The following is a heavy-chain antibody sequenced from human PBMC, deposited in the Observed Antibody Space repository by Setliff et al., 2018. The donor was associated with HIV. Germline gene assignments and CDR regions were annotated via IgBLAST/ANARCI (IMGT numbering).Heavy chain of an antibody. V-gene: IGHV3-66*01. CDR1: GFPVNTNY. D-gene: IGHD3-3*01. Sequence: PGGSLRLSCAASGFPVNTNYMTWVRQAPGKGLEWVSLIYSDGSTYYADSVKGRFTISRDNAKNSLYLQMNSLRAEDTAVYYCAREYKRYNFWSGSGFGRSWFDPWGQGTLVTV. CDR3: AREYKRYNFWSGSGFGRSWFDP. J-gene: IGHJ5*02. CDR2: IYSDGST.